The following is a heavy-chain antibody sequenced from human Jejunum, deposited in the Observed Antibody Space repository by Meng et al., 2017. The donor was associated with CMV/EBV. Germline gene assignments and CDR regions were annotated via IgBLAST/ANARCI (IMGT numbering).Heavy chain of an antibody. J-gene: IGHJ5*02. V-gene: IGHV5-51*01. CDR1: GYSFISYW. D-gene: IGHD1-1*01. CDR3: VRHIPTGAGPFDP. CDR2: IYPRDSDT. Sequence: KASGYSFISYWIGWVRQMPGKGLEWMGIIYPRDSDTRNSPSFQGQVTISADKSISTAYLQWSSLKASDTAVYYCVRHIPTGAGPFDPWGQGTLVTVSS.